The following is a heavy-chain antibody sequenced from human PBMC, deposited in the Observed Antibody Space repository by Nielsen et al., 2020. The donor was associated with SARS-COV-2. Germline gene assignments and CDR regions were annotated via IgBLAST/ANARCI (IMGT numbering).Heavy chain of an antibody. D-gene: IGHD1-26*01. Sequence: VRQAPGKGLEWVAVISYDGSNKYYADSVKGRFTISRDNSKNTLYLQMNSLRAEDTAVYYCAKDEGILGATRKNYYYYYYMDVWGNGTAVTVSS. J-gene: IGHJ6*03. CDR2: ISYDGSNK. V-gene: IGHV3-30*18. CDR3: AKDEGILGATRKNYYYYYYMDV.